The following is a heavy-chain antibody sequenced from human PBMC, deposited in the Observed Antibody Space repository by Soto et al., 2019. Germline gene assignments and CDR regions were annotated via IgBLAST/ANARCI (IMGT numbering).Heavy chain of an antibody. J-gene: IGHJ3*01. CDR2: IKQDGSEK. Sequence: GGSLRLSCAASGFTFRSYWMSWVRQAPGMGLEWVAIIKQDGSEKYYVDSVKGRFTISRDSAKNSLFLQMSGLRVEDTAVYLCARVMGPDVWSNHAFDLWGQGTMVTVSS. CDR1: GFTFRSYW. V-gene: IGHV3-7*04. CDR3: ARVMGPDVWSNHAFDL. D-gene: IGHD1-26*01.